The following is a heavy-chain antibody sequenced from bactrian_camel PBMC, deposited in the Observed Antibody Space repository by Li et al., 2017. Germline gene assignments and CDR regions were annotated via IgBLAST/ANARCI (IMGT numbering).Heavy chain of an antibody. V-gene: IGHV3S1*01. CDR1: GFTFSSYY. D-gene: IGHD2*01. Sequence: VQLVESGGGLVQPGGSLRLSCAASGFTFSSYYMNWVRQAPGKGLEWIAGIAHDDRSTYYADSMKGRFTISRDNAKNTLYLQLDSLKTEDTAMYYCARGGGSSYFTEYKYWGQGTQVTVS. J-gene: IGHJ4*01. CDR2: IAHDDRST. CDR3: ARGGGSSYFTEYKY.